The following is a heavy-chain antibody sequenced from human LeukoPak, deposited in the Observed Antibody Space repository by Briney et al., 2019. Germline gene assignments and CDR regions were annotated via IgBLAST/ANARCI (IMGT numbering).Heavy chain of an antibody. CDR2: ISAYNGNT. D-gene: IGHD3-16*02. V-gene: IGHV1-18*01. J-gene: IGHJ6*02. CDR3: ARDPGVITFGGVIYYYYYYGMDV. CDR1: GYTFTSYG. Sequence: GASVKVSCKASGYTFTSYGISWVRQAPGQGLEWMGWISAYNGNTNYAQKLQGRVTMTTDTSTSTAYMELRSLRSDDTAVYYCARDPGVITFGGVIYYYYYYGMDVWGQGTTVTVSS.